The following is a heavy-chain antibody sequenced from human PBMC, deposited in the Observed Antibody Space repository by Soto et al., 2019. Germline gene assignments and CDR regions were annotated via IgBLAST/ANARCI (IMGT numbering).Heavy chain of an antibody. CDR1: GYTFTSYA. CDR3: ARASYSGYVFDYYYGMAV. D-gene: IGHD5-12*01. Sequence: QVQLVQSGAEVKKPGASVKVSCKASGYTFTSYAMHWVRQAPGQRLEWMGWINAGNGNTKYSQKFQGRVTITRDTSASTAYMELSSLRSEDTAVYYCARASYSGYVFDYYYGMAVWGQGTTVTVSS. V-gene: IGHV1-3*01. J-gene: IGHJ6*02. CDR2: INAGNGNT.